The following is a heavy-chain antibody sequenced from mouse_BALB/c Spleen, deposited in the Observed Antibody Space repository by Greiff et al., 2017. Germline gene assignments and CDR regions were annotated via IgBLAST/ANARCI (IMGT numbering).Heavy chain of an antibody. CDR1: GFTFSSYA. CDR3: ARGEGDYGNPY. CDR2: ISSGGST. Sequence: EVMLVESGGGLVKPGGSLKLSCAASGFTFSSYAMSWVRQTPEKRLEWVASISSGGSTYYPDSVKGRFTISRDNARNILYLQMSSLRSEDTAMYYCARGEGDYGNPYWGQGTTLTVSS. J-gene: IGHJ2*01. V-gene: IGHV5-6-5*01. D-gene: IGHD2-1*01.